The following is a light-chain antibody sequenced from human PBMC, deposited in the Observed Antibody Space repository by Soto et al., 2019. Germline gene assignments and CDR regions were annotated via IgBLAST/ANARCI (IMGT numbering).Light chain of an antibody. CDR2: EVS. V-gene: IGLV2-8*01. Sequence: QSVLTQPPSASGSPGQSVTISCPGTNSDVGGYNYVSWYQQHPGKAPKLIIYEVSKRPSGVPDRFSGSKSGNTASLTVSGLQTEDEADYYCSSYAASTYVFGTGTKVTVL. CDR3: SSYAASTYV. CDR1: NSDVGGYNY. J-gene: IGLJ1*01.